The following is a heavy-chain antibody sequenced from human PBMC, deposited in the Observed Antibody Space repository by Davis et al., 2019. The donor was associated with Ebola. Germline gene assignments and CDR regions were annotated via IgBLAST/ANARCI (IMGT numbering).Heavy chain of an antibody. Sequence: ASVKASSKASAYTSINYAISWVRQPAGQGVAWIGLIPPYYCNTNYVQILHGRVTLTTDTSTGTAYMELRSLRSDETAVYFCARTSIVGTTTTASDIWGQGTKVTVSS. D-gene: IGHD1-26*01. V-gene: IGHV1-18*01. CDR2: IPPYYCNT. J-gene: IGHJ3*02. CDR1: AYTSINYA. CDR3: ARTSIVGTTTTASDI.